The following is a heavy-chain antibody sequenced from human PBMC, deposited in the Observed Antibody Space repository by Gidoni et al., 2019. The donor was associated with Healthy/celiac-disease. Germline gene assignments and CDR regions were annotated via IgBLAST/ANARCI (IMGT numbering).Heavy chain of an antibody. CDR3: ARDRRMGEMATILPNWFDP. CDR1: GYTFTSYG. V-gene: IGHV1-18*04. Sequence: QVQLVQSGAEVKKPGASVKVSCKASGYTFTSYGISWVRQAPGQGLEWMGWISAYNGNTNYAQKLQGRVTMTTDTSTSTAYMELRSLRSDDTAVYYCARDRRMGEMATILPNWFDPWGQGTLVTVSS. D-gene: IGHD5-12*01. J-gene: IGHJ5*02. CDR2: ISAYNGNT.